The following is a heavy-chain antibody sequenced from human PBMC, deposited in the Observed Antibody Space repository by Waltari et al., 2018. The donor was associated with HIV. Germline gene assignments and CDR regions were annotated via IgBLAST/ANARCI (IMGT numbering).Heavy chain of an antibody. CDR3: ARHAYYYDSSGYYYH. CDR1: GGSFSGYY. J-gene: IGHJ5*02. V-gene: IGHV4-34*01. D-gene: IGHD3-22*01. CDR2: INHSGST. Sequence: QVQLQQWGAGLLKPSETLSLTCAVYGGSFSGYYWSWIRQPPGKGLEWIGEINHSGSTNYNPSLKSRVTISVDTSKNQFALKLSSVTAADTAVYYCARHAYYYDSSGYYYHWGQGTLVTVSS.